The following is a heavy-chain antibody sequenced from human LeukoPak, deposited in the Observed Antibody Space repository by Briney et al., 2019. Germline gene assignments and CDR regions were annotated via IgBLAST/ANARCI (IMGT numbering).Heavy chain of an antibody. V-gene: IGHV1-2*02. J-gene: IGHJ4*02. CDR2: INPNSGGT. Sequence: GASVKVSCKASGYTFTGYYMHWVRQAPGQGLEWMGWINPNSGGTNYAQKFQGRVTMTRHTSISTAYMELSRLRSVDTAVYYCARDLSRIVGAIAYWGQGTLVTVSS. CDR3: ARDLSRIVGAIAY. D-gene: IGHD1-26*01. CDR1: GYTFTGYY.